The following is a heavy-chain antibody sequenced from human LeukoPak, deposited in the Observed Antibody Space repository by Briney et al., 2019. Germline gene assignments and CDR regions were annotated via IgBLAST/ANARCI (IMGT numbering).Heavy chain of an antibody. D-gene: IGHD6-13*01. CDR1: GGSISSSNW. V-gene: IGHV4-4*02. Sequence: SGTLSLTCAVSGGSISSSNWWSWVRQPPGKGLEWIGEIYHSGSTNYNPSLKSRVTISVDTSKNQFSLKLSSVTAADTAVYYCARGGEAAADDFDYWGQGTLVTVSS. J-gene: IGHJ4*02. CDR2: IYHSGST. CDR3: ARGGEAAADDFDY.